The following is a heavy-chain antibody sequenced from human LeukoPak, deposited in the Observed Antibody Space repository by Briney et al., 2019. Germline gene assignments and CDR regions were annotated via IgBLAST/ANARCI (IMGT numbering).Heavy chain of an antibody. CDR1: GGTFSNYG. D-gene: IGHD3-10*01. CDR3: ARDITMVRRVYFDY. J-gene: IGHJ4*02. V-gene: IGHV1-69*01. Sequence: SVKVSCKASGGTFSNYGICWVRQAPGQGLEWMGGIIPIFGTANYAQKFRGRVTITADESTATVYMELSSLRSEDTAVYYCARDITMVRRVYFDYWGQGTLVTVSS. CDR2: IIPIFGTA.